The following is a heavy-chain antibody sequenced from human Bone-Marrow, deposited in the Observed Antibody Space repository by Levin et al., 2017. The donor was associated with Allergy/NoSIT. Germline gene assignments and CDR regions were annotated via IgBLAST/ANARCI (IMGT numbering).Heavy chain of an antibody. J-gene: IGHJ2*01. CDR3: ARLRSGSGSYFNHWYFDL. Sequence: LSLTCAASGFISSNYDMHWVRQVPVKGLEWVSRIGIGGDTNYADSVKGRFTISRDKAKNSLVLQMNSLRVGDTATYYCARLRSGSGSYFNHWYFDLWGRGTLVTVSS. D-gene: IGHD3-10*01. CDR1: GFISSNYD. V-gene: IGHV3-13*01. CDR2: IGIGGDT.